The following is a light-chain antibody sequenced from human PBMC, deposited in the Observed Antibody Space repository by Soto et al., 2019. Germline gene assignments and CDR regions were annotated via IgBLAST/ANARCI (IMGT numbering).Light chain of an antibody. J-gene: IGKJ2*01. CDR1: QTISSW. CDR3: QQYNSDSNP. V-gene: IGKV1-5*03. CDR2: KAS. Sequence: DIQMTQSPSTLSGSVGDRVTITCRASQTISSWLAWYQQKPGKAPKLLIYKASTLKSGVPSRFSGSGSGTEFTLTISSLQPDDSATYYCQQYNSDSNPFGQGTKLEIK.